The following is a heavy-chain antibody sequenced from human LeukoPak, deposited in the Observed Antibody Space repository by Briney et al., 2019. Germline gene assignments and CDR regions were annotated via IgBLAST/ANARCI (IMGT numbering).Heavy chain of an antibody. J-gene: IGHJ4*02. CDR1: RFTFNNYG. CDR3: AKLGEGGYSYDYLPYYFDY. Sequence: GGSLRLSCAASRFTFNNYGMHWVRQAPGKGLEWVAFIRYDGSNKYYADSVKGRFSISRDNSKNTLYLQMNSLRPEDTAVYYCAKLGEGGYSYDYLPYYFDYWGQGTLVTVSS. CDR2: IRYDGSNK. V-gene: IGHV3-30*02. D-gene: IGHD5-18*01.